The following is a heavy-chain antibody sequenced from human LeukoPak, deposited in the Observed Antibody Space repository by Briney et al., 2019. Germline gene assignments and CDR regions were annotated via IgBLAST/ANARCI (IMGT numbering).Heavy chain of an antibody. V-gene: IGHV3-23*01. D-gene: IGHD3-3*01. CDR3: AKVTIQGTPDNWFDP. Sequence: GGSLRLSCAASGFTFISYAMSWVRQAPGKGLEWVSGISVSGGSTYYAGSVKGRFTISRDNSKNTLYLQMSSLRAEDTAVYYCAKVTIQGTPDNWFDPWGQGTLVTVSS. J-gene: IGHJ5*02. CDR1: GFTFISYA. CDR2: ISVSGGST.